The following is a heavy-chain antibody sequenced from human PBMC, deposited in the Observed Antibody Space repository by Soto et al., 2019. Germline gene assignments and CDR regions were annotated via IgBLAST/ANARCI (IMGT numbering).Heavy chain of an antibody. J-gene: IGHJ6*02. Sequence: SETLSLTCTVSGGSISSDYWSWIRQPPGKGLEWIGYIYYSGSTNYNPSLKSRVTISVDTSKNQFSLKLSSVTAADTAVYYCAREAQYSSFIYGMDVWGQGTTVTVSS. CDR2: IYYSGST. CDR3: AREAQYSSFIYGMDV. D-gene: IGHD6-6*01. V-gene: IGHV4-59*01. CDR1: GGSISSDY.